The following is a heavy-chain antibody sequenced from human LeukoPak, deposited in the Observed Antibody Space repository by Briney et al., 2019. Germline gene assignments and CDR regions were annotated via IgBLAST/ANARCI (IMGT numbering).Heavy chain of an antibody. CDR3: ARDTNYGSGTYSGY. D-gene: IGHD3-10*01. V-gene: IGHV1-18*01. J-gene: IGHJ4*02. CDR1: GYTFTSYG. CDR2: ISAYNGNT. Sequence: ASVKVSCKASGYTFTSYGISWVRQAPGQGLEWMGWISAYNGNTNYAQKLQGRVTMTTDTPTSTAYMELRSLRSDDTAVYCCARDTNYGSGTYSGYWGQGTLVTVSS.